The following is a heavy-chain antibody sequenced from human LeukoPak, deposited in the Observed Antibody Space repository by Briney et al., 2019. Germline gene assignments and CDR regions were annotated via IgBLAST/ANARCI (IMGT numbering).Heavy chain of an antibody. V-gene: IGHV3-21*01. Sequence: PGGSLRLSCAASGFTFSSYSMNWVRQAPGKGLEWVSSISSSSSYIYYADSVKGRFTISRDNSKNTLYLQMNSLRAEDTAVYYCAIWYSSGWSFDYWGPGTPVTVSS. CDR1: GFTFSSYS. D-gene: IGHD6-19*01. CDR2: ISSSSSYI. CDR3: AIWYSSGWSFDY. J-gene: IGHJ4*02.